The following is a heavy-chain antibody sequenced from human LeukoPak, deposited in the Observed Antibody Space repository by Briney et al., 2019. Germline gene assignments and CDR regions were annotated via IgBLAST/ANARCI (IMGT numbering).Heavy chain of an antibody. D-gene: IGHD1-26*01. Sequence: PSETLSLTCSVSGVSVNNYYWSWIRQSPGKGLEWIGFVFFSGRTRYNPSFESRVTISIDTSNNQFSLSVRAVTAADTAVYYCARDRLGWETHADFYYFDLWGRGTPVTVAS. V-gene: IGHV4-59*02. J-gene: IGHJ2*01. CDR1: GVSVNNYY. CDR3: ARDRLGWETHADFYYFDL. CDR2: VFFSGRT.